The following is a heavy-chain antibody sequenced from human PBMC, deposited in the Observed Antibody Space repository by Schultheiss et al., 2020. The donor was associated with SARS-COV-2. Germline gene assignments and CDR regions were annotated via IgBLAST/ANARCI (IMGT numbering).Heavy chain of an antibody. CDR2: IDPDSGGT. V-gene: IGHV1-2*02. Sequence: ASVKVSCKASGYTFTGYYMHWVRQAPGQGLEWMGWIDPDSGGTNYAQKLQGRVTMTTDTSTSTAYMELRSLRSDDTAVYYCARDTTTVTPAYNWFDPWGQGTLVTVSS. CDR3: ARDTTTVTPAYNWFDP. CDR1: GYTFTGYY. D-gene: IGHD4-17*01. J-gene: IGHJ5*02.